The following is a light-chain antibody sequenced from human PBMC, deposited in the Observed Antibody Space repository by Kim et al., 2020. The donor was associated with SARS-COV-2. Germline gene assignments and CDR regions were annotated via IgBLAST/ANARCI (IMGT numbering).Light chain of an antibody. CDR3: AAWDDSLSGPV. CDR1: PSNIGTNY. V-gene: IGLV1-47*01. Sequence: GQRVTISCSGSPSNIGTNYVYWYQQLPGTAPKLLIYRNDERPSGVPDRFSGSKSGTSASLAISGLRSEDEADYHCAAWDDSLSGPVFGGGTQLTVL. J-gene: IGLJ3*02. CDR2: RND.